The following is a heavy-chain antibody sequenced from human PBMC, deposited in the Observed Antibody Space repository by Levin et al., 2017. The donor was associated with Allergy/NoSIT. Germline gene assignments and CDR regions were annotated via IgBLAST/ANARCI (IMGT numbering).Heavy chain of an antibody. CDR1: GYTFTGYY. CDR2: INPNSGGT. D-gene: IGHD4-23*01. Sequence: GESLKISCKASGYTFTGYYMHWVRQAPGQGLEWMGWINPNSGGTNYAQKFQGRVTMTRDTSISTAYMELSRLRSDDTAVYYCARGRWEQDAFDSWGQGTMVTVSS. CDR3: ARGRWEQDAFDS. J-gene: IGHJ3*02. V-gene: IGHV1-2*02.